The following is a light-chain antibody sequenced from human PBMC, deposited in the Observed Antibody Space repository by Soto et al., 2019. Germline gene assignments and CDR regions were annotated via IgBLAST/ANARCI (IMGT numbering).Light chain of an antibody. Sequence: QSVLTQPPSVSAAPGQRVTISCSGSASNVGTHFVSWYQHLPGAAPKLLIYDNDERPSEIPDRFSGSKSDTSATLTITGLQTVGEAYYYFGTWDSGLTAGVFGGGTKLTVL. CDR2: DND. J-gene: IGLJ2*01. CDR1: ASNVGTHF. V-gene: IGLV1-51*01. CDR3: GTWDSGLTAGV.